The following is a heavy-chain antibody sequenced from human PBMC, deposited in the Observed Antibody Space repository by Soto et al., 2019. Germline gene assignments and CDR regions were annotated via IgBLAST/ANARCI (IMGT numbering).Heavy chain of an antibody. CDR3: AREGYCISTSCRHYDYYGMDV. V-gene: IGHV1-18*01. D-gene: IGHD2-2*01. CDR2: ISAYNGNT. J-gene: IGHJ6*02. Sequence: QVQLVQSGAEVKKPGASVKVSCKASGYTFTSYGISGVRQAPGQGLEWMGWISAYNGNTNYAQQLQGRVTMTTDTSTSTAYMELRSLRSDDTAVYYCAREGYCISTSCRHYDYYGMDVWGQGTTVTVSS. CDR1: GYTFTSYG.